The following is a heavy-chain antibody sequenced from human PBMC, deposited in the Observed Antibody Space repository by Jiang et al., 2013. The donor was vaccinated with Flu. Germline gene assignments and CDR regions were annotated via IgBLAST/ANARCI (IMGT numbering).Heavy chain of an antibody. CDR2: ITWNSGTL. CDR1: GFRFDDYA. Sequence: QLLESGGGLVQPGRSLRLSCAASGFRFDDYAMHWVRQAPGKGLEWVSGITWNSGTLGYADSVRGRFTIPRDNAKESLFLQMDSLRAEDTAVYYCAKDISVAGVGLDYWGQGTLVTVSS. J-gene: IGHJ4*02. D-gene: IGHD6-19*01. CDR3: AKDISVAGVGLDY. V-gene: IGHV3-9*01.